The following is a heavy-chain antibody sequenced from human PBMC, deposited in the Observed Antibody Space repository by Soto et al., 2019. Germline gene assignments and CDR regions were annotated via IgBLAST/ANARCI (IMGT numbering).Heavy chain of an antibody. CDR1: GFSFSSYG. J-gene: IGHJ6*02. V-gene: IGHV3-30*03. Sequence: GGSLRLSCAASGFSFSSYGMHWVRQAPGKGLEWVAVISYDGGNKYYADSVKGRFTISRDNSKNTLYLQMNSLRAEDTAVYYCARVGVLRFLEWLGSGYYGMDVWGQGTTVTSP. CDR3: ARVGVLRFLEWLGSGYYGMDV. D-gene: IGHD3-3*01. CDR2: ISYDGGNK.